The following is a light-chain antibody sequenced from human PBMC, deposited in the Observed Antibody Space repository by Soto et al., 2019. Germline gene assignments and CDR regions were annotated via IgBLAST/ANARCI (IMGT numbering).Light chain of an antibody. J-gene: IGKJ5*01. CDR2: DGS. V-gene: IGKV3-11*01. CDR1: QSISSH. CDR3: QQRITWPIT. Sequence: EIVLTQSPATLSLSPGERATLSCRASQSISSHLAWYQQKPGQSPRLLIYDGSNRATGIPARFSGSGSGTDFTLTISSLEPEDFALYFCQQRITWPITFGQGTRLEIK.